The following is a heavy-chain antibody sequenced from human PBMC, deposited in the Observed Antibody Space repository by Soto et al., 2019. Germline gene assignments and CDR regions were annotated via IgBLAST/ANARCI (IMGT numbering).Heavy chain of an antibody. V-gene: IGHV3-23*01. CDR2: ISGSAADT. CDR1: GFTFSSYA. D-gene: IGHD3-16*01. J-gene: IGHJ4*02. Sequence: EVQLLESGGALVQPGGSLRLSCATSGFTFSSYAMSWVRQAPGKGLAWVSTISGSAADTYYADSVKGRFTISRDSSRNTLYLQLNGLRAEDTAVYYCAKFNWETHGGVFGAYYQYYFDYWGQGTLVTVSS. CDR3: AKFNWETHGGVFGAYYQYYFDY.